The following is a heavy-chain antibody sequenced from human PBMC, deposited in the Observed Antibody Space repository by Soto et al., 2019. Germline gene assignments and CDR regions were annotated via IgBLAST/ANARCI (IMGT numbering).Heavy chain of an antibody. CDR1: GYTFTSYD. V-gene: IGHV1-8*01. J-gene: IGHJ5*02. CDR2: MNPNTGNT. CDR3: ARGRAITGTMPS. Sequence: QVQLVQSGAEVKKPGASVKVSCKASGYTFTSYDINWVRQATGQGLEWMGWMNPNTGNTGYAQKFKGRVTMTRNTSISTAYMELSSLRSEDTAVYYCARGRAITGTMPSWGQGTLVTVSS. D-gene: IGHD1-20*01.